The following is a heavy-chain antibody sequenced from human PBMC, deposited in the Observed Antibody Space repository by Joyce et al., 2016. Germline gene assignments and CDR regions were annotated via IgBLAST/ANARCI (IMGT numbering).Heavy chain of an antibody. CDR2: INPGTCAT. D-gene: IGHD5-18*01. J-gene: IGHJ4*02. CDR3: ARDEGDDTSMIPVYTFDF. Sequence: QVQLVQSGAEVKKPGASGKVSCKTSGYIFTDYYIHWVRQAPGQGLAWMGWINPGTCATNSAQRFQARVTMTRDPSTSSVYMDLSRLRSDDTAVYYCARDEGDDTSMIPVYTFDFWGQGSLVIVSS. CDR1: GYIFTDYY. V-gene: IGHV1-2*02.